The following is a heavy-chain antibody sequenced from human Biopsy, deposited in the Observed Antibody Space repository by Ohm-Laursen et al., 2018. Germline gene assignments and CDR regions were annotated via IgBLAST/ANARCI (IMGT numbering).Heavy chain of an antibody. CDR2: IWDNGNNK. D-gene: IGHD2-2*01. Sequence: SLRLSCTASGFTFSSHGMHWVRQAPGKGLEWVALIWDNGNNKYYADSVNGRFTISRDNAKDTLYLEMNSLRAEDTAVYYCARDVFCTTTGCYLFEYWGQGTLVTVSS. J-gene: IGHJ4*02. V-gene: IGHV3-33*08. CDR3: ARDVFCTTTGCYLFEY. CDR1: GFTFSSHG.